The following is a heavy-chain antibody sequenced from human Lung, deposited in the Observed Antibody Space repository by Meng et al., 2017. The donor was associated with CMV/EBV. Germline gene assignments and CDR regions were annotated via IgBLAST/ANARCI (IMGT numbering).Heavy chain of an antibody. CDR2: IYYSGST. J-gene: IGHJ3*02. V-gene: IGHV4-34*09. D-gene: IGHD3-10*01. Sequence: SETLSLXCAVYGGSFSGYYWSWIRQPPGKGLEWIGYIYYSGSTYYNPSLKSRVTISVDTSKNQFSLKLSSVTAADTAVYYCARSDGGPPRITMVRGVIINAFDIWXKGTXVTVSS. CDR1: GGSFSGYY. CDR3: ARSDGGPPRITMVRGVIINAFDI.